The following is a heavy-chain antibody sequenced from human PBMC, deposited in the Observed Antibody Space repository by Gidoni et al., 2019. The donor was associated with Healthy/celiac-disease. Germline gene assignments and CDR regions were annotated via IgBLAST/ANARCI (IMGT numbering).Heavy chain of an antibody. Sequence: QLQLQESGPGLVKPSETLSLTCTVSGGSISSSSYYWGWLRQPPGKGLEWIGSIYYSGSTYYNPSLKSRVTISVDTSKNQFSLKLSSVTAADTAVYYCARHVELHCSGGSCYSGGFDPWGQGTLVTVSS. J-gene: IGHJ5*02. D-gene: IGHD2-15*01. V-gene: IGHV4-39*01. CDR1: GGSISSSSYY. CDR3: ARHVELHCSGGSCYSGGFDP. CDR2: IYYSGST.